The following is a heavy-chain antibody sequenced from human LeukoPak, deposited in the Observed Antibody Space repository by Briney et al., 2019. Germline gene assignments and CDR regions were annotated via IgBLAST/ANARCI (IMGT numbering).Heavy chain of an antibody. D-gene: IGHD6-13*01. V-gene: IGHV4-59*01. Sequence: PSETLSLTCTVSGGSISSYYWSWIRQPPGKGLEWIGYIYYSGSTNYNPSLKSRVTISVDTSKNQFSLKLSSVTAADTAVYYCARSSSPVGYYYYMDVWGKGTTVTVSS. CDR1: GGSISSYY. CDR3: ARSSSPVGYYYYMDV. CDR2: IYYSGST. J-gene: IGHJ6*03.